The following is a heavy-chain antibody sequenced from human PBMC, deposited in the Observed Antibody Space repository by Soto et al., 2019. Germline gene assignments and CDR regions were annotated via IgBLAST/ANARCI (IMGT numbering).Heavy chain of an antibody. CDR3: ARGVAYSAQDY. J-gene: IGHJ4*02. Sequence: PGGSLRLSCAASGFTFSTYWMHWVRQAPGKGLVWLSHIRGDMANTAYADSVRGRFTISRDNAKNTLYLQMDSLRVEDTAVYYCARGVAYSAQDYWGQGTLVTSPQ. V-gene: IGHV3-74*01. CDR1: GFTFSTYW. CDR2: IRGDMANT. D-gene: IGHD2-15*01.